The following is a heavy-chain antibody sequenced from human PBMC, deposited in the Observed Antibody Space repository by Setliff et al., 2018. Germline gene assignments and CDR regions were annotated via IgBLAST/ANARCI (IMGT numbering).Heavy chain of an antibody. CDR3: SKGGTYRYFDF. CDR1: GDSISAAS. V-gene: IGHV4-59*03. CDR2: VYYSGAA. Sequence: SETLSLTCSVSGDSISAASIMAWIRQPPGKGLEFIGYVYYSGAAKYDPSLKSRVTMSVDPSKTQFALKLKSVTAADTAVYYCSKGGTYRYFDFWGQGALVTVSS. D-gene: IGHD1-1*01. J-gene: IGHJ4*02.